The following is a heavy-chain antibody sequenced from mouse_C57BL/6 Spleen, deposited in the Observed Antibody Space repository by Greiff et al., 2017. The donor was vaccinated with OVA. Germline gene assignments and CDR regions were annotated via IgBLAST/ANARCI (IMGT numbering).Heavy chain of an antibody. CDR3: AINWDRGFAY. J-gene: IGHJ3*01. Sequence: EVQVVESGPGLVKPSQSLSLTCSVTGYSITSGYYWNWIRQFPGNKLEWMGYISYDGSNNYNPSLKNRISITRDTSKNQFFLKLNSVTTEDTATYYCAINWDRGFAYWGQGTLVTVSA. CDR1: GYSITSGYY. V-gene: IGHV3-6*01. CDR2: ISYDGSN. D-gene: IGHD4-1*01.